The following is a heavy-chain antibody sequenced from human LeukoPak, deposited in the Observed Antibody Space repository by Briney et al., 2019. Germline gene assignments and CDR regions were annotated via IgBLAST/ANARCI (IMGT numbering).Heavy chain of an antibody. J-gene: IGHJ4*02. CDR2: IRYDGSNK. CDR1: GFTFSSYG. D-gene: IGHD5-12*01. V-gene: IGHV3-30*02. CDR3: AKERSYSGYPRFDY. Sequence: GGSLRLSCAASGFTFSSYGMPWVRQAPGKGLEWVAFIRYDGSNKYYADSVKGRFTISRDNSKNTLYLQMNSLRAEDTAVYYCAKERSYSGYPRFDYWGQGTLVTVSS.